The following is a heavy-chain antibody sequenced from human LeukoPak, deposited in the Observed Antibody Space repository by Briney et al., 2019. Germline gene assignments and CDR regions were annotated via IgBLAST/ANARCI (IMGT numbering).Heavy chain of an antibody. CDR2: IYHSGST. CDR3: ARERDGYKLDY. D-gene: IGHD5-24*01. Sequence: SETLSLTCTVSGYSISSGYYWGWIRQPPGKGLEWIGSIYHSGSTYYNPSLKIRVTISVYTSKNQFSLKLSSVTAADAAVYYCARERDGYKLDYWGQGTLVTVSS. J-gene: IGHJ4*02. CDR1: GYSISSGYY. V-gene: IGHV4-38-2*02.